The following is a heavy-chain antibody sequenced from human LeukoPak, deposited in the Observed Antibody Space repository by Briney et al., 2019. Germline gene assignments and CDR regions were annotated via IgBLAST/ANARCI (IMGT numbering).Heavy chain of an antibody. CDR2: ISVYNGNT. V-gene: IGHV1-18*01. J-gene: IGHJ3*02. CDR3: ARDPNYDFWSGPGDAFDI. Sequence: ASVKVSCKASDYTFSSFGITWVRQAPGQGLEWMGWISVYNGNTKYAQKLQGRVTMTTDTSTSTAYMELRSLRYDDTAVYYCARDPNYDFWSGPGDAFDIWGQGTMVTVSS. CDR1: DYTFSSFG. D-gene: IGHD3-3*01.